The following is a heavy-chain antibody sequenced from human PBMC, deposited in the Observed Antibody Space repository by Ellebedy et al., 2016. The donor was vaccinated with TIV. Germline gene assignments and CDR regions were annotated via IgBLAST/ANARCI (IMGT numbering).Heavy chain of an antibody. J-gene: IGHJ6*02. D-gene: IGHD2-2*01. Sequence: GESLKISCAASGFTFSRYGMHWVRQAPGKGLEWVAFIRFDGTNTYYADSVKGRFTISRDTSKNTLYLQMNSLRAEDTAVYYCAKGIAVVPAAIMYGMDVWGQGTMVTVSS. CDR1: GFTFSRYG. CDR3: AKGIAVVPAAIMYGMDV. CDR2: IRFDGTNT. V-gene: IGHV3-30*02.